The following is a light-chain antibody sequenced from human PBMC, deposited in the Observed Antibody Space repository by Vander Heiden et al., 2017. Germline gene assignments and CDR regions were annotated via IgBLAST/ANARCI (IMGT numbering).Light chain of an antibody. CDR3: QQNDSLPIT. Sequence: DMQMTQFPSSLSASVGDRVTITCQASQDISSYLNWYQQKPGKAPKLLIYDASNLETGVPSRFSGSGSGTDFTFTISSLQPEDFATYYCQQNDSLPITFGQGTQLEIK. V-gene: IGKV1-33*01. CDR2: DAS. CDR1: QDISSY. J-gene: IGKJ5*01.